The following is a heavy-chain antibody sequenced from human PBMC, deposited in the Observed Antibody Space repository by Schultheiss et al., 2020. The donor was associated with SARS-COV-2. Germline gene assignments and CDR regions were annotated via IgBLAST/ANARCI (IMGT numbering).Heavy chain of an antibody. Sequence: ASVKVSCKASGYTFTSHGISWVRQAPGQGLEWMGWISAYNGNRNYVQKLQGRVTMTTDTSTSTAYMELRSLRSDDTAVYYCATEGWLGSTRLFDSWGQGTLVTVSS. V-gene: IGHV1-18*01. CDR3: ATEGWLGSTRLFDS. CDR1: GYTFTSHG. D-gene: IGHD6-19*01. J-gene: IGHJ4*02. CDR2: ISAYNGNR.